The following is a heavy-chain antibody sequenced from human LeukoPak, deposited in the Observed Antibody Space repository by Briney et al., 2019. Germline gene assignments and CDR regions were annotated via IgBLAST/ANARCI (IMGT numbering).Heavy chain of an antibody. Sequence: VKVSCKASGYTFTNYGISWVRQAPGQGLEWMGGIIPIFGTANYAQKFQGRVTITADESTSTAYMELSSLRSEDTAVYYCASPKYYYDSSGYCYFDYWGQGTLVTVSS. D-gene: IGHD3-22*01. J-gene: IGHJ4*02. CDR3: ASPKYYYDSSGYCYFDY. CDR1: GYTFTNYG. CDR2: IIPIFGTA. V-gene: IGHV1-69*13.